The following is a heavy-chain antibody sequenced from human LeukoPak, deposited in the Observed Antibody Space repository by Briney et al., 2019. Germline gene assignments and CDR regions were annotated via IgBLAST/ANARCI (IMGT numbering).Heavy chain of an antibody. J-gene: IGHJ3*02. Sequence: SETLSLTCTVSGGSISSYYWSWIRRPPGKGLEWIGYIYYSGSTNYNPSLKSRVTISVDTSKNQFSLKLSSVTAADTAVYYCARDYDILTGGDAFDIWGQGTMVTVSS. D-gene: IGHD3-9*01. CDR3: ARDYDILTGGDAFDI. V-gene: IGHV4-59*01. CDR1: GGSISSYY. CDR2: IYYSGST.